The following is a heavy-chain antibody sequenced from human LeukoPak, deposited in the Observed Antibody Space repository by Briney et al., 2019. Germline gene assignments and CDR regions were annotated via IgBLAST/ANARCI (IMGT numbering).Heavy chain of an antibody. V-gene: IGHV4-59*12. J-gene: IGHJ3*02. D-gene: IGHD2-21*01. CDR3: ARRKSSLASCGGDCYPGAFDI. Sequence: PSETLSLTCTVSGGSISSYYWSWIRQPPGKGLEWIGYIYYSGSTNYNPSLKSRVTISVDTSKNQFSLKLSSVTAADTAVYYCARRKSSLASCGGDCYPGAFDIWGQGARVTVSS. CDR2: IYYSGST. CDR1: GGSISSYY.